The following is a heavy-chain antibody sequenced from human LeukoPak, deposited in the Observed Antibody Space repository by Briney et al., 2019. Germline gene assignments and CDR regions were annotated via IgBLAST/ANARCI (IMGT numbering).Heavy chain of an antibody. V-gene: IGHV3-23*01. J-gene: IGHJ4*02. Sequence: PGGSLRLSCAASGFTFSSYAMSWVRQAPGKGLEWVSAISGSGGSTYYADSVKGRFTISRDNFKNTLYLQMNSLRAEDTAVYYCAKSGDYYGSGSYYWGFDYWGQGTLVTVSS. CDR2: ISGSGGST. CDR3: AKSGDYYGSGSYYWGFDY. CDR1: GFTFSSYA. D-gene: IGHD3-10*01.